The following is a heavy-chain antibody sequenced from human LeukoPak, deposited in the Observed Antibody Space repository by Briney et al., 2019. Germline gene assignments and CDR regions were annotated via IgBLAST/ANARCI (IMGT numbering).Heavy chain of an antibody. D-gene: IGHD3-22*01. J-gene: IGHJ4*02. V-gene: IGHV3-48*01. CDR3: ARDAYYSDTIGFHFDY. Sequence: GGSLRPSCAASGFTFSPYAMNWVRQAPGKGGEWVSYISGSSNTIYYADSVKGRFTISRDNAKNTVYLQMNSLRGEETAVYYFARDAYYSDTIGFHFDYWGQGTLVTVSS. CDR2: ISGSSNTI. CDR1: GFTFSPYA.